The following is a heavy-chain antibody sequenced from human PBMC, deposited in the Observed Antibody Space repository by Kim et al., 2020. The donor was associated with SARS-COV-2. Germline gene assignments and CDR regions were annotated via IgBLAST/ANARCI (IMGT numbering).Heavy chain of an antibody. V-gene: IGHV3-23*01. CDR2: ISGSGGST. D-gene: IGHD5-18*01. CDR1: GFTFSSYA. Sequence: GGSLRLSCAASGFTFSSYAMSWVRQAPGKGLEWVSAISGSGGSTYYADSVKGRFTIPRDNSKNTLYLQMNSLRAEDTAVYYCAKFTTAMVNYYYGMDVWGQGTTVTVSS. J-gene: IGHJ6*02. CDR3: AKFTTAMVNYYYGMDV.